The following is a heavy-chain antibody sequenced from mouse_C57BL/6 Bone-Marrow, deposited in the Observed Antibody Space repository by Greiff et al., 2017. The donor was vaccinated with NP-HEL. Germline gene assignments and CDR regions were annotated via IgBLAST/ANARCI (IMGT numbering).Heavy chain of an antibody. D-gene: IGHD1-1*01. CDR2: ISDGGSYT. Sequence: EVKLMESGGGLVKPGGSLKLSCAASGFTFSSYAMSWVRQTPEKRLEWVATISDGGSYTYYPDNVKGRFTISRDNAKNNLYLQMSHLKSEDTAMYYCARSLLLFDYWGQGTTLTVSS. V-gene: IGHV5-4*03. CDR3: ARSLLLFDY. J-gene: IGHJ2*01. CDR1: GFTFSSYA.